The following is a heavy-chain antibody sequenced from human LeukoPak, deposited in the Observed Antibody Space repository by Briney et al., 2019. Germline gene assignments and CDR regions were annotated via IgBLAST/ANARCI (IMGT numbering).Heavy chain of an antibody. J-gene: IGHJ5*02. CDR2: IRYDGSNK. Sequence: GGSLRLSCAASGFTFSSYGMHWVRQAPGKGLEWVAFIRYDGSNKYYADSVKGRFTISRDNSKNTLYLQMNSLRAEDTAVYYCARGYCSGTSCYQYNWFDPWGQGSLVTVSS. CDR1: GFTFSSYG. CDR3: ARGYCSGTSCYQYNWFDP. D-gene: IGHD2-2*01. V-gene: IGHV3-30*02.